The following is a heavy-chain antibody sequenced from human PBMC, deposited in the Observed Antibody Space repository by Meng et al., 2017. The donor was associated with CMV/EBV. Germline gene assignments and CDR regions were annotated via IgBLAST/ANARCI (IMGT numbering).Heavy chain of an antibody. CDR2: IYPGDSDT. CDR1: GYSFTSYW. D-gene: IGHD6-6*01. V-gene: IGHV5-51*01. Sequence: GESLKISCKGSGYSFTSYWIGWVRQMPGKGLEWMGIIYPGDSDTRYSPSFQGQVTISADKSISTAYLQWSSLKASDTAMYYCARQTSSGGSSSQYYYYGMDVWGQGTTVTVSS. J-gene: IGHJ6*02. CDR3: ARQTSSGGSSSQYYYYGMDV.